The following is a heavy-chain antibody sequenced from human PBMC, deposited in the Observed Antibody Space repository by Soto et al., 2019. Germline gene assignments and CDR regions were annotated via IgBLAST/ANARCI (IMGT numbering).Heavy chain of an antibody. V-gene: IGHV3-21*01. CDR3: ARAGSYDLWSGYSPNYYYYYYMDV. J-gene: IGHJ6*03. CDR2: ISSSSSYI. Sequence: EVQLVESGGGLVKPGGSLRLSCAASGFTFSSYSMNWVRQAPGKGLEWVSSISSSSSYIYYADSVKGRFTISRDNAKNSLYLQMNSLRAEDTAVYYCARAGSYDLWSGYSPNYYYYYYMDVWGKGTTVTVSS. CDR1: GFTFSSYS. D-gene: IGHD3-3*01.